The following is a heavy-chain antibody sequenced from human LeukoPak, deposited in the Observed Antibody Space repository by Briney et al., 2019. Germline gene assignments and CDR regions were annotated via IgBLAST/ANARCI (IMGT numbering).Heavy chain of an antibody. CDR1: GFTFSSYW. CDR3: ARVGYDFWSGTESFDY. V-gene: IGHV3-7*01. J-gene: IGHJ4*02. D-gene: IGHD3-3*01. CDR2: IKQDGSEK. Sequence: GGSLRLSCAASGFTFSSYWMSWVRQAPGKGLECVANIKQDGSEKYYVDSVKGRFTISRDNAKNSLYLQMNSLRAEDTAVYYCARVGYDFWSGTESFDYWGQGTLVTVSS.